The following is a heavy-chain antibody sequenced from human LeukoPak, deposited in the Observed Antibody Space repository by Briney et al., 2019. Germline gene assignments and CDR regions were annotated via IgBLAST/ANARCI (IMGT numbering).Heavy chain of an antibody. CDR3: AAIAAAGTVGYMDV. V-gene: IGHV3-23*01. J-gene: IGHJ6*03. CDR2: ISGSGGST. Sequence: GGSLRLSCAASGFTFSSYGMSWVRQAPGKGLEWVSAISGSGGSTYYADSVKGRFTISRDNSKNTLYLQMNSLRAEDTAVYYCAAIAAAGTVGYMDVWGKGTTVTISS. D-gene: IGHD6-13*01. CDR1: GFTFSSYG.